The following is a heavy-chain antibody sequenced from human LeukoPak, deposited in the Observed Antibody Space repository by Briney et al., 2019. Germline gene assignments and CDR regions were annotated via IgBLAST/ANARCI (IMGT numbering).Heavy chain of an antibody. D-gene: IGHD3-22*01. CDR1: GFTFSSYW. J-gene: IGHJ4*02. CDR3: ARSNYYYSSGSYFDY. CDR2: INTDGSST. V-gene: IGHV3-74*01. Sequence: GGSLRLSCAASGFTFSSYWMHWVRQAPGKGLVWVSRINTDGSSTSYADSVKGRFTISRDNAKNTLYLQMNSLRAEDTAVYYCARSNYYYSSGSYFDYWGQGTLVTVSS.